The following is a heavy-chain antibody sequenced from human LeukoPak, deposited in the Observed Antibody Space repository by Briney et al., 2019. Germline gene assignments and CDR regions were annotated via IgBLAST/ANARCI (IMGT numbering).Heavy chain of an antibody. D-gene: IGHD3-22*01. CDR3: ARDFFHSSESRPFDY. V-gene: IGHV3-11*04. CDR2: ISSSGSTI. CDR1: GFTFSDFY. Sequence: GGSLRLSCAASGFTFSDFYMSWIRQAPGKGLEWVSYISSSGSTIYYADSVKGRFTISRDNAKNLLYMQMDSLRVEDTAVYYCARDFFHSSESRPFDYWGQGTLVTVSS. J-gene: IGHJ4*02.